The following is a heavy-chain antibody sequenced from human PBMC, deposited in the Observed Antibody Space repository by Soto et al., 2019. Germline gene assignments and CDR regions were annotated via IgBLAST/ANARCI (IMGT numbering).Heavy chain of an antibody. CDR3: AKVGYDFWSGYWPPYYFDY. D-gene: IGHD3-3*01. CDR1: GFTFSSYA. V-gene: IGHV3-23*01. J-gene: IGHJ4*02. CDR2: IRGSGGST. Sequence: PGGSLRLSCAASGFTFSSYAMSWVRQAPGKGLEWVSAIRGSGGSTYYADSVKGRFTISRDNSKNTLYLQMNSPRAEDTAVYYCAKVGYDFWSGYWPPYYFDYWGQGTLVTVSS.